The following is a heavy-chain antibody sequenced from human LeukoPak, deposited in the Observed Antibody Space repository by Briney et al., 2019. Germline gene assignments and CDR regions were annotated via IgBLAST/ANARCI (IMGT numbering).Heavy chain of an antibody. J-gene: IGHJ4*02. CDR1: GGSISSYY. V-gene: IGHV4-59*01. Sequence: SETLSLTCTVSGGSISSYYWSWIRQPPGKGLEWIGYIYYSGSTNYNPSLKSRVTISVDTSKNQFSLKLSSVTAADTVVYYCARGDCTNGVCPDYWGQGTLVTVSS. CDR2: IYYSGST. CDR3: ARGDCTNGVCPDY. D-gene: IGHD2-8*01.